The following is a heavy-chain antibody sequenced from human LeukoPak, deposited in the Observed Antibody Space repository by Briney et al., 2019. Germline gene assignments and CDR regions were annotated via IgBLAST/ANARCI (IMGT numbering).Heavy chain of an antibody. V-gene: IGHV5-51*01. CDR2: NYPGDSDT. CDR1: GYSFTSYW. J-gene: IGHJ4*02. D-gene: IGHD4-23*01. CDR3: ARRDDGGDFDY. Sequence: GGSLKISCKGAGYSFTSYWIGWGRQMPGKGLEGMEINYPGDSDTRYSPSFQGQLTISADKSISTVYLQWSSLKASDTAMYYCARRDDGGDFDYWGQGNLVTVSS.